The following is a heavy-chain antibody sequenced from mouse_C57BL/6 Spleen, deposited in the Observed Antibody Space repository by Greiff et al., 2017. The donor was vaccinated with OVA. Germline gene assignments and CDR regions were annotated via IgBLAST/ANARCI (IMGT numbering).Heavy chain of an antibody. CDR1: GYTFTNYW. CDR3: ARGDDYEDWYFDV. CDR2: IYPGGGYT. J-gene: IGHJ1*03. D-gene: IGHD2-4*01. Sequence: QVQLQQSGAELVRPGTSVKMSCKASGYTFTNYWIGWAKQRPGHGLEWIGDIYPGGGYTNYNEKFKGKATLPADKSSSTAYMQFSSLTSEDSAIYYCARGDDYEDWYFDVWGTGTTVTVSS. V-gene: IGHV1-63*01.